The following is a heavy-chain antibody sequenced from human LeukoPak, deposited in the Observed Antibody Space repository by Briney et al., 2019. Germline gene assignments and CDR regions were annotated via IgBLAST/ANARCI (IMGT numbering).Heavy chain of an antibody. J-gene: IGHJ4*02. CDR1: GGSFSGYY. CDR2: INHSGST. D-gene: IGHD6-6*01. Sequence: SETLSLTCAVYGGSFSGYYWSWIRQPPGKGLEWIGEINHSGSTNYNPSLKSRVTISVDTSKNQFSLKLSSVTAADTAVYYCARDSFGSIAARRYFDYWGQGTLVTVSS. V-gene: IGHV4-34*01. CDR3: ARDSFGSIAARRYFDY.